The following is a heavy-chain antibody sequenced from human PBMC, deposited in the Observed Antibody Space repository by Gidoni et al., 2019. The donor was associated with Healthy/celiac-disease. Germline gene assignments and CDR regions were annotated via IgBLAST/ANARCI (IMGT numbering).Heavy chain of an antibody. V-gene: IGHV3-73*02. Sequence: EVQLVESGGGLVQPGGYLQLSCAASGFTFSGSAMHWVRQASGQGLEGFGRIRSKANSYASAYAASVKGRFTIARDDSKNTAYLQMNSLKTEDTAVYYCTRYGYYYYGMDVWGQGTTVTVSS. CDR1: GFTFSGSA. CDR2: IRSKANSYAS. CDR3: TRYGYYYYGMDV. J-gene: IGHJ6*02. D-gene: IGHD4-17*01.